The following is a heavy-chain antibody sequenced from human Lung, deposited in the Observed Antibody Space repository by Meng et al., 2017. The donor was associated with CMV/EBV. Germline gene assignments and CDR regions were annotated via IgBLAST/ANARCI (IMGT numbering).Heavy chain of an antibody. J-gene: IGHJ6*02. CDR2: INPNSGGT. V-gene: IGHV1-2*02. D-gene: IGHD2-2*01. CDR3: ARGDLIVVVPTTISRVGMDV. Sequence: ASVXVSCKASGYTFTGYYIHWVRQAPGQGLEYMGWINPNSGGTHYAQKFQGRVTMTRDTSISTAYMELNRLRSDDTAVYYCARGDLIVVVPTTISRVGMDVWGQGTTVTVSS. CDR1: GYTFTGYY.